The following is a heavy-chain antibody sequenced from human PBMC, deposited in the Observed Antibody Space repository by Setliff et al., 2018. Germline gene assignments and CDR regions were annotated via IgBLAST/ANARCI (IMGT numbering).Heavy chain of an antibody. CDR3: ARLWISYESNTYFYPKYFDF. CDR1: GYSISSTYH. Sequence: PSETLSLTCTVSGYSISSTYHWGWIRQPPGKGLEWIGSIYYSGSTNYNPSLNSRVAISVDTSENQFSLRLNSVTAADTAVYYCARLWISYESNTYFYPKYFDFWGQGTLVTVSS. J-gene: IGHJ4*02. V-gene: IGHV4-38-2*02. D-gene: IGHD3-22*01. CDR2: IYYSGST.